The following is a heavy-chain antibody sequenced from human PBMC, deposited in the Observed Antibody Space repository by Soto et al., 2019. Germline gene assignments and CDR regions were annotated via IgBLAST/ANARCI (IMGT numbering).Heavy chain of an antibody. CDR2: VSNDGSTT. J-gene: IGHJ5*02. CDR1: GFTFSPYW. Sequence: EQLVQSGGGLVQPGGSLRLSCAASGFTFSPYWMHWVRQAPGKGLVWVSRVSNDGSTTIYADSVKGRFTISRDNARNTLYLQMNSLRVEDTAVYSCTRDRPHNWFDPWGQGTLVTVSS. V-gene: IGHV3-74*01. CDR3: TRDRPHNWFDP.